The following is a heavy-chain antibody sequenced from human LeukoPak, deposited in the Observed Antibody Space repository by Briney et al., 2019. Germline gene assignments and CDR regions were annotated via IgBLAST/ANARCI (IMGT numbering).Heavy chain of an antibody. J-gene: IGHJ4*02. D-gene: IGHD7-27*01. CDR1: GSTFSNYW. V-gene: IGHV3-7*01. Sequence: PGGSLRLSCAASGSTFSNYWMSWVRQAPGKGLEWVANIKQDGSDKFYVDSVKGRFTISRDNAKNSLYLQMNSLRAEDTAVYYCARDKLTGDSFFDSWGQGTLVTVSS. CDR2: IKQDGSDK. CDR3: ARDKLTGDSFFDS.